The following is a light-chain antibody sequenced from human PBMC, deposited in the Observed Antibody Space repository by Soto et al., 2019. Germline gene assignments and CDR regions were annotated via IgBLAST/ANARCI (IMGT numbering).Light chain of an antibody. V-gene: IGLV2-23*01. CDR1: SSDVGSYNL. J-gene: IGLJ1*01. CDR2: EGS. CDR3: CSYAGSSTSSLV. Sequence: QSALTQPASVSGSPGQSITISCTGTSSDVGSYNLVSWYQQHPGKAPKLMIYEGSKRPSGVSNRFSGSKSGNTASLTISGLQAEDGADYYCCSYAGSSTSSLVFGTGTKLTVL.